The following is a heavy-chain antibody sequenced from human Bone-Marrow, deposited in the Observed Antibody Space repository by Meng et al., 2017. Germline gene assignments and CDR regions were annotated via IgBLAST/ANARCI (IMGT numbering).Heavy chain of an antibody. D-gene: IGHD6-19*01. CDR1: VGSISSYY. V-gene: IGHV4-4*07. Sequence: AQLQECGPGRVKPSETLSPTCTAPVGSISSYYWGWIRQPAGKGLEWIGRIYTSGSTNYNPSLKSRVTMSVDTSKNQFSLKLSSVTASDTAVYYCARAGGVAVAGIFLGFDPWGQGTLVTVSS. J-gene: IGHJ5*02. CDR2: IYTSGST. CDR3: ARAGGVAVAGIFLGFDP.